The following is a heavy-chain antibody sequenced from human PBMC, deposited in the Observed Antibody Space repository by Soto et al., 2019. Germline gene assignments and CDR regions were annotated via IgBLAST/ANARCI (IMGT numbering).Heavy chain of an antibody. D-gene: IGHD6-6*01. CDR3: ARRDYSTSSLGPFDY. V-gene: IGHV4-59*11. CDR2: VHYGGST. Sequence: ASETLSLTCVVSGGSIGSHYWSWIRQPPGGGLEWIGYVHYGGSTNYNPSLKSRVTMSVDTSKNQFYLNLSSVTAADTALYFCARRDYSTSSLGPFDYWGQGILVTVSS. CDR1: GGSIGSHY. J-gene: IGHJ4*02.